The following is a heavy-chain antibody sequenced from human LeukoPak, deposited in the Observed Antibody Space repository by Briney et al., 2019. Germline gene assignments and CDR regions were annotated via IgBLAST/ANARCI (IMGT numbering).Heavy chain of an antibody. CDR1: GFTFSDYF. Sequence: GGSLRLSCAASGFTFSDYFMSWIRQAPGKGLEWVSYISGTGSTIYYADSVKGRFTISRDNAKNSLYLQMNSLRAEDTAVYYCARCIAAASSDYYYYYMDVWGKGTTVTVSS. D-gene: IGHD6-13*01. V-gene: IGHV3-11*04. CDR3: ARCIAAASSDYYYYYMDV. J-gene: IGHJ6*03. CDR2: ISGTGSTI.